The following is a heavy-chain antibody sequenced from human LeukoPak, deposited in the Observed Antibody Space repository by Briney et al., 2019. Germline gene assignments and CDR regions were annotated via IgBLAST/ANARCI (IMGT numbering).Heavy chain of an antibody. CDR2: INRSGDTT. V-gene: IGHV1-46*01. Sequence: ASVKVSCKASGYTFTSYYMHWVRQAPGQGLEWMGIINRSGDTTAYAQKFQGRVIMTRDASTSTVHMELRSLRSEDTAVYYCARDSEENIGYSSSWLDYWGQGTLVTVSS. J-gene: IGHJ4*02. CDR3: ARDSEENIGYSSSWLDY. D-gene: IGHD6-13*01. CDR1: GYTFTSYY.